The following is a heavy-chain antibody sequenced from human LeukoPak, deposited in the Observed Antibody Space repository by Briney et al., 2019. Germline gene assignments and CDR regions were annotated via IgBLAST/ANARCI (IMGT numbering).Heavy chain of an antibody. CDR1: GGTFSSYA. CDR2: IIPIFGTA. V-gene: IGHV1-69*13. Sequence: SVTVSCKASGGTFSSYAISWVRQAPGQGLEWMGGIIPIFGTANYAQKFQGRVTITADESTSTAYMELSSLRSEDTAVYYCARAPVVVIVHYYYYGMDVWGQGTTVTVSS. CDR3: ARAPVVVIVHYYYYGMDV. D-gene: IGHD2-21*01. J-gene: IGHJ6*02.